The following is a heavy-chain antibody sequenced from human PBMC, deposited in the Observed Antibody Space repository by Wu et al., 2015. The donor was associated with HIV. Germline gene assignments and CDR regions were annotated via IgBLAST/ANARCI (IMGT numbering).Heavy chain of an antibody. D-gene: IGHD3-10*01. V-gene: IGHV1-69*13. CDR1: GGTFSSYA. J-gene: IGHJ4*02. CDR2: IIPIFGTA. CDR3: ARDTLGASMVRGVILDY. Sequence: QVQLVQSGAEVKKPGSSVKVSCKASGGTFSSYAISWVRQAPGQGLEWMGRIIPIFGTANYAQKFQGRVTITADESTSTAYMELSSLRSEDTAVYYCARDTLGASMVRGVILDYWGQGTLVTGLL.